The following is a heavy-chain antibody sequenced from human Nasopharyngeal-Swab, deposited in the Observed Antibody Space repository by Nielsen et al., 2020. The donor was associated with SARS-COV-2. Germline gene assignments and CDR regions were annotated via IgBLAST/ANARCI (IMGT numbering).Heavy chain of an antibody. D-gene: IGHD1-20*01. Sequence: GESLKISCEASGFTFRSYAVHWVRQAPGKGLEWVAVISYDGSNKYYSDSVKGRFTISRDNPKNTLYLQMNSLRAEDTAVYYCARESLLNWNDYYWGQGTLVTVSS. V-gene: IGHV3-30*14. CDR2: ISYDGSNK. CDR3: ARESLLNWNDYY. J-gene: IGHJ4*02. CDR1: GFTFRSYA.